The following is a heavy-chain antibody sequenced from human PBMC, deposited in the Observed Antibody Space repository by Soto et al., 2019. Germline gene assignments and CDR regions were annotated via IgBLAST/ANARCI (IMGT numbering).Heavy chain of an antibody. V-gene: IGHV4-30-4*01. Sequence: SETLSLTCTVSGGSISSGDYYWSWIRQPPGKGLEWIGYIHYSESTYYNPSLNSRLTISLDTSKNQFSLKLTSVTAADTAVYYCARAPRSLDSSGYYPTYFDSWGPGTPVTVSS. CDR1: GGSISSGDYY. CDR3: ARAPRSLDSSGYYPTYFDS. D-gene: IGHD3-22*01. CDR2: IHYSEST. J-gene: IGHJ4*02.